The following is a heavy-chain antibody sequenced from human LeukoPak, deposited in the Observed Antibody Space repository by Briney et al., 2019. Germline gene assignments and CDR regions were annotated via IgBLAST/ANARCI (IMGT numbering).Heavy chain of an antibody. Sequence: GASVKVPCKASGFTFTDYAIHWVRQAPGQRLEWMGWINADNGNTKYSQKFQDRVTITRDTSASTAYMELSSLRSEDTAVYYCTRWTYYYDSGIYSHWGQGTLVTVSS. CDR3: TRWTYYYDSGIYSH. D-gene: IGHD3-10*01. CDR1: GFTFTDYA. J-gene: IGHJ4*02. V-gene: IGHV1-3*01. CDR2: INADNGNT.